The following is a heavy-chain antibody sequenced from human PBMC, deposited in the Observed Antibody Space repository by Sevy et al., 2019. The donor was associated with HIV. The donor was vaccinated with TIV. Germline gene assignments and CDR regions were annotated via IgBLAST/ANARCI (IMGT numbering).Heavy chain of an antibody. CDR2: IWYDGSNK. CDR3: AKDTRDCSGGTCYSAPLYNWFDP. Sequence: GGSLRLSCVGSEFTFSYYGMHWVRQAPGKGLEWVAAIWYDGSNKYYADSVKGRFTISKDNPKNTLYLQMNSLRAEDTAVYYCAKDTRDCSGGTCYSAPLYNWFDPWGQGTLVTVSS. V-gene: IGHV3-33*03. CDR1: EFTFSYYG. J-gene: IGHJ5*02. D-gene: IGHD2-15*01.